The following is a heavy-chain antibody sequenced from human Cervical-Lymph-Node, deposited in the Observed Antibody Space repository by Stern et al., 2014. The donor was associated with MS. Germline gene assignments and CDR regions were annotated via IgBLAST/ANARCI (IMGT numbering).Heavy chain of an antibody. CDR2: IVVGSGNT. CDR3: AADRGSGTLDY. J-gene: IGHJ4*02. CDR1: GFTFTSSA. Sequence: QLGQSGPEVKKPGTSVKVSCKASGFTFTSSAVPWVRQARGQPLEWIGGIVVGSGNTNYAQKFQERVTITRDMSTSTAYMELSSLRSEDTAVYYCAADRGSGTLDYWGQGTLVTVSS. V-gene: IGHV1-58*01. D-gene: IGHD3-16*01.